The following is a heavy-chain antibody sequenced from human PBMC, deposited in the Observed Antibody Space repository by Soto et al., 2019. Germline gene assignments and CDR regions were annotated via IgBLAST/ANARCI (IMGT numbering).Heavy chain of an antibody. CDR3: ARTDAYNSSFFDS. J-gene: IGHJ4*02. V-gene: IGHV4-31*03. CDR1: GDSVNSAY. D-gene: IGHD6-6*01. CDR2: IYHTWGI. Sequence: QVQLQEMGPGLVRPSQTLTITCTVSGDSVNSAYWSWIPQLPGKGLECLGYIYHTWGIFYNASLKKRLATSIHTSKPPFDLKLRSLTASDTAVYYFARTDAYNSSFFDSWGQGTVVTVSS.